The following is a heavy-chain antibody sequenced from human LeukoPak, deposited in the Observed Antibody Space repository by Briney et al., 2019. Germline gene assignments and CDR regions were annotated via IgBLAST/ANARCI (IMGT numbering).Heavy chain of an antibody. CDR1: GFTLSSYA. Sequence: GGSLRLSCAASGFTLSSYAMSWVRQAPGKGLEWVSAISDTGNTYHADSVKGRFTIPRDSSKNTLFLQMNRLRPEDAAVYYCAKAPVTTCRGAFCYPFDYWGLGTLVTVSS. V-gene: IGHV3-23*01. J-gene: IGHJ4*02. CDR2: ISDTGNT. CDR3: AKAPVTTCRGAFCYPFDY. D-gene: IGHD2-15*01.